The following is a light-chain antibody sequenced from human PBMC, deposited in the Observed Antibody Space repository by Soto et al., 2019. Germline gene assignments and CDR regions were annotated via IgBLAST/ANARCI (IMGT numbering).Light chain of an antibody. Sequence: QSVLTQPASVSGSPGQSITISCIGTSSDVGKYNYVSWYQQHPGKAPQLMIYEVSNRPSGVSHRFSGSKSGNTASLTISGLQAEDEADYYCSSFTSTNTGVFGGGTKLTVL. CDR3: SSFTSTNTGV. J-gene: IGLJ3*02. CDR2: EVS. CDR1: SSDVGKYNY. V-gene: IGLV2-14*01.